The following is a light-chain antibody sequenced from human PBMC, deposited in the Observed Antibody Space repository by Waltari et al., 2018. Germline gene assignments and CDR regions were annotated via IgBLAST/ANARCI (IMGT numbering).Light chain of an antibody. J-gene: IGKJ4*01. Sequence: DIQMTQSQSSVSASVGGRVTISCRASQGISSWFVWYQQNPGKDPKSLIYAASSLQRGVPSRFSGSASGTDVTLTNSSLQPEDFATYYCQQTNSFLGITFGGGTKVEIK. CDR2: AAS. V-gene: IGKV1D-12*01. CDR3: QQTNSFLGIT. CDR1: QGISSW.